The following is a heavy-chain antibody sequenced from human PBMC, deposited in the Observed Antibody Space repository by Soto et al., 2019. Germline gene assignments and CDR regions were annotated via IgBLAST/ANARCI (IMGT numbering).Heavy chain of an antibody. Sequence: SETLCLTCSVSGGSISRCCWSGIRQPLGKGLEWIGYIYYSGSTNYNPSLKSRVTISVDTSKNQFSLKLSSVTAADTAVYYCARDARAAIAVAGYYSYGTDVLCPAPTVTVSS. CDR1: GGSISRCC. V-gene: IGHV4-59*01. D-gene: IGHD6-19*01. CDR3: ARDARAAIAVAGYYSYGTDV. J-gene: IGHJ6*02. CDR2: IYYSGST.